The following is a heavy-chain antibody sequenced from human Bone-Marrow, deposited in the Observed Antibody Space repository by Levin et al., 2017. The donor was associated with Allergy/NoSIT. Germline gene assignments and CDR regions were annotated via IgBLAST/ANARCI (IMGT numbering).Heavy chain of an antibody. CDR3: AGEPNSPYYYHYGLDV. Sequence: SQSLSLTCTVSGGSISDDSYYWAWVRQPPGKGLEWVGSIYYDGSAYYNPSLKTRLTISVDTSKNQFSLRVNSVTAADTAVYYCAGEPNSPYYYHYGLDVWGPGTTVTVSS. J-gene: IGHJ6*02. CDR2: IYYDGSA. V-gene: IGHV4-39*07. D-gene: IGHD2/OR15-2a*01. CDR1: GGSISDDSYY.